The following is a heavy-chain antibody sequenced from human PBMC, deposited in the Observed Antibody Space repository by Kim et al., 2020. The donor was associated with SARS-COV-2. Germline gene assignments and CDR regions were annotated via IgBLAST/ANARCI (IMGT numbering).Heavy chain of an antibody. J-gene: IGHJ4*02. Sequence: VSVKSRITINPDTSKNQFSLQLNSVTPEDTAVYYCARTPGYSSSWYSFDYWGQGTLVTVSS. D-gene: IGHD6-13*01. V-gene: IGHV6-1*01. CDR3: ARTPGYSSSWYSFDY.